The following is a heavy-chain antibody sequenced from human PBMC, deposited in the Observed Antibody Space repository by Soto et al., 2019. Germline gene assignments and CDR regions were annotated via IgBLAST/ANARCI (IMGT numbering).Heavy chain of an antibody. V-gene: IGHV1-18*01. CDR3: ARSFHSSGWYEDAFDI. Sequence: GASVKVSCKASGYTFTSYGISWLRQAPGQGLEWMGWISAYNGNTNYAQKLQGRVTMTTDTSTSTAYMELRSLRSDDTAVYYCARSFHSSGWYEDAFDIWGQGTMVTVSS. CDR1: GYTFTSYG. D-gene: IGHD6-19*01. CDR2: ISAYNGNT. J-gene: IGHJ3*02.